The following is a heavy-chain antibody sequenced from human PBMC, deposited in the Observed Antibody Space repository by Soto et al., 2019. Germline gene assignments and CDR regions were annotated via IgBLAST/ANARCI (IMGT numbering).Heavy chain of an antibody. J-gene: IGHJ4*02. V-gene: IGHV3-23*01. Sequence: VQLLESGGGSVQPGGSLRLSCAASGFTFSTYDMSWVRQAPWKGLEWVSTIAASGRNSDYADSVKGRFTISRDNSKNTLYLQMNSLIADDTAVYYCAYRTGFDYWGQGALVTVSS. CDR2: IAASGRNS. CDR1: GFTFSTYD. CDR3: AYRTGFDY.